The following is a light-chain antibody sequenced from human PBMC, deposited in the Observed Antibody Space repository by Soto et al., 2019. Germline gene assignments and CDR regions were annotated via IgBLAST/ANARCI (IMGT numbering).Light chain of an antibody. V-gene: IGKV1-39*01. Sequence: DIPMTQSPSSLSASVGDRVTNTCRASQSISSYLNWYQQKPGKAPKLLIYAASSLQSGVPSRFSGSGSGTDFTLTISSLQPEDFATYYCQQSYSTPRTFGQGTKVEIK. CDR3: QQSYSTPRT. J-gene: IGKJ1*01. CDR2: AAS. CDR1: QSISSY.